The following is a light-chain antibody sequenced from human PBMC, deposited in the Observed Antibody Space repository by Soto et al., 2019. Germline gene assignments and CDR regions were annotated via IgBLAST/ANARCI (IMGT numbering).Light chain of an antibody. CDR3: QQYNNWPRT. CDR1: QSVSSN. Sequence: EIVMTQSPATLSVSPGERATLSFRASQSVSSNLAWYQQKPGQAPRLLIYGASTRATGIPARFSGSGSGTEFTLTISSLQSEDFAVYYCQQYNNWPRTFGLGTKVDIK. CDR2: GAS. J-gene: IGKJ1*01. V-gene: IGKV3-15*01.